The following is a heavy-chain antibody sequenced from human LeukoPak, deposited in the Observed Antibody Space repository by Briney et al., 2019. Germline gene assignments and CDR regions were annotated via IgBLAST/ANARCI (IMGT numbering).Heavy chain of an antibody. CDR2: IKQDGSEK. V-gene: IGHV3-7*01. D-gene: IGHD2/OR15-2a*01. J-gene: IGHJ5*02. Sequence: GGSLRLSCAASGFTSISYWMSWVRPAPGKGLEWVANIKQDGSEKYYVDSVKGRFTISRDNAKNSLYLQMNSLRAEDTAVYYCAKDQRVSAWGQGTLVTVSS. CDR3: AKDQRVSA. CDR1: GFTSISYW.